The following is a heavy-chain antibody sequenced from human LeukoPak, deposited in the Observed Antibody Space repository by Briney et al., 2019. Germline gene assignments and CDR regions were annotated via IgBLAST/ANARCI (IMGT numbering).Heavy chain of an antibody. CDR1: GGSFSGYY. CDR2: INHSGST. V-gene: IGHV4-34*01. CDR3: ARFENWFDP. Sequence: SQTLSLTCAVYGGSFSGYYWSWIRQPPGKGLGWIGEINHSGSTNYNPSLKSRVTISVDTSKNQFSLKLSSVTAADTAVYYCARFENWFDPWGQGTLVTVSS. J-gene: IGHJ5*02.